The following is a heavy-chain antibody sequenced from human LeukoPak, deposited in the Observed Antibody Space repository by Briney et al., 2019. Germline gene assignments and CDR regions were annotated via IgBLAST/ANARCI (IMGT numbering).Heavy chain of an antibody. CDR1: GFTFSSYA. V-gene: IGHV3-23*01. D-gene: IGHD3-22*01. CDR2: ISGSGGST. Sequence: GGSLRLSCAASGFTFSSYAMSWVRQAPGKGLEWVSAISGSGGSTYYAYSVKGRFTISRDNSKNTLYLQMNSLRAEDTAVYYCAKGPRYYYDSSGYFHFVYWGQGTLVTVSS. CDR3: AKGPRYYYDSSGYFHFVY. J-gene: IGHJ4*02.